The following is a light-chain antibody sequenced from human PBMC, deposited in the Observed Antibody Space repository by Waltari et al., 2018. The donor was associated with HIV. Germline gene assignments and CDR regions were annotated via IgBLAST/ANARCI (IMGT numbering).Light chain of an antibody. Sequence: QSVLTQSPSVSEAPGQRVTISCSGSNSNIGSHAVTWYRQSPGKPPHLLVYHDDLIRSGVSDRLSASKSRTSASRAINDLQSEDESLYYCATWDDGLNALLFGGGTKVTVL. V-gene: IGLV1-36*01. CDR1: NSNIGSHA. CDR3: ATWDDGLNALL. J-gene: IGLJ2*01. CDR2: HDD.